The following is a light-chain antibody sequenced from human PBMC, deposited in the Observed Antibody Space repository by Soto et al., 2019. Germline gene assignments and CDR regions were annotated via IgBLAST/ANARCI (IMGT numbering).Light chain of an antibody. J-gene: IGKJ3*01. Sequence: DNQMTQSPSYLSASVGDRVTITCQASQDIRKYLSWYQQKPGRAPKLLIYGASNLETGVPSRFSGSGYGTDFTFTISSLQPEDIATYYCQHYDHLPPFTFGPGTKVAIK. CDR2: GAS. V-gene: IGKV1-33*01. CDR3: QHYDHLPPFT. CDR1: QDIRKY.